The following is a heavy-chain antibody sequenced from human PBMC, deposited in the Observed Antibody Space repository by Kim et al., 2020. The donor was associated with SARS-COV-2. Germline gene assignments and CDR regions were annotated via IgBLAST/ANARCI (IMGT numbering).Heavy chain of an antibody. CDR1: GGSISSYY. CDR3: AGGGGDPQPNDY. Sequence: SETLSLTCTVSGGSISSYYWSWIRQPPGKGLEWIGYIYYSGSTNYNPSLKSRVTISVDTSKNQFSLKLSSVTAADTAVYYCAGGGGDPQPNDYWGQGTLV. J-gene: IGHJ4*02. V-gene: IGHV4-59*01. D-gene: IGHD3-16*01. CDR2: IYYSGST.